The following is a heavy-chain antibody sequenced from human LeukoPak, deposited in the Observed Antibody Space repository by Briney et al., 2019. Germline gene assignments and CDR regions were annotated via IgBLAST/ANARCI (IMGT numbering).Heavy chain of an antibody. CDR3: ARDIPEGPIYYDSSGYRFDY. J-gene: IGHJ4*02. Sequence: SETLSLTCAVYGGSFSGYYWSWIRQPPGKGLEWIGEINHSGSTNYNPSLKSRVTISVHTSKNQFSLKLSSVTAADTAVYYCARDIPEGPIYYDSSGYRFDYWGQGTLVTVSS. D-gene: IGHD3-22*01. CDR2: INHSGST. V-gene: IGHV4-34*01. CDR1: GGSFSGYY.